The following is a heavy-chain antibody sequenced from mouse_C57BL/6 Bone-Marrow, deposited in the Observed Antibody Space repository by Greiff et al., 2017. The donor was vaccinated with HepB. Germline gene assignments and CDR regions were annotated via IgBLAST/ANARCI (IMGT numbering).Heavy chain of an antibody. CDR1: GYTFTSYG. V-gene: IGHV1-81*01. J-gene: IGHJ4*01. D-gene: IGHD2-2*01. CDR2: IYPRSGNT. Sequence: QVHVKQSGAELARPGASVKLSCKASGYTFTSYGISWVKQRTGQGLEWIGEIYPRSGNTYYNEKFKGKATLTADKSSSTAYMELRSLTSEDSAVYFGAREGLRRAMDYWGQGTSVTVSS. CDR3: AREGLRRAMDY.